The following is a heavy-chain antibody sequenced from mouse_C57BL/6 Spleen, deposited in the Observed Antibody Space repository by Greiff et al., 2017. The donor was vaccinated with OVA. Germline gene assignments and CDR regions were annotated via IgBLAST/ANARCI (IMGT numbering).Heavy chain of an antibody. Sequence: QVQLQQPGAELVMPGASVKLSCKASGYTFTSYWMHWVKQRPGQGLEWIGEIDPSDSYTNYNQKFKGKSTLTVDKSSSTAYMQLSSLTSEDSAVYYCARSGFYCDYYCYAMDDWGQGTTVTVSS. CDR1: GYTFTSYW. V-gene: IGHV1-69*01. CDR2: IDPSDSYT. D-gene: IGHD2-4*01. J-gene: IGHJ4*01. CDR3: ARSGFYCDYYCYAMDD.